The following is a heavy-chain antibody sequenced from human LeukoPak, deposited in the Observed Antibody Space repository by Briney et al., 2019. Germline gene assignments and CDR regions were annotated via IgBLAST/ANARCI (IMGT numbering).Heavy chain of an antibody. J-gene: IGHJ4*02. CDR3: AKGPRWLQFGPWYYFDY. CDR2: ISGSGGST. D-gene: IGHD5-24*01. V-gene: IGHV3-23*01. Sequence: PGGSLRLSCAASGFTFSSYAMSWVRQAPGKGLEWVSAISGSGGSTYYADSVKGRFTISRDNSKNTLYLQMNSLRAEDTAVYYCAKGPRWLQFGPWYYFDYWGQGTLVTVSS. CDR1: GFTFSSYA.